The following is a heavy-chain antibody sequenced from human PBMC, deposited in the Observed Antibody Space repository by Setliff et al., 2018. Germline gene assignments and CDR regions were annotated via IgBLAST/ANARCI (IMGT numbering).Heavy chain of an antibody. CDR3: ASLGMTTMMDWYFDL. Sequence: SETLSLTCALYGASFSGYYWSWIRQSPVKGLEWIGEINHSGSTNYNPSLKSRVTISIDTSKNQFSLKLRSVTAADTAVYYCASLGMTTMMDWYFDLWGRGTLVTVSS. CDR1: GASFSGYY. CDR2: INHSGST. J-gene: IGHJ2*01. V-gene: IGHV4-34*01. D-gene: IGHD4-4*01.